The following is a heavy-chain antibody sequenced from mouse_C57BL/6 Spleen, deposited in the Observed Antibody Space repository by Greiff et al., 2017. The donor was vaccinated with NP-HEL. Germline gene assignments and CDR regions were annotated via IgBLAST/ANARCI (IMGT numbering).Heavy chain of an antibody. Sequence: EVKLVESGGGLVKPGGSLKLSCAASGFTFSDYGMHWVRQAPEKGLEWVAYISSGSSTIYYADTVKGRFTISRDNAKNTLFLQMTSLRSEDTAMYYCARHDYDEWYFDVWGTGTTVTVSS. CDR2: ISSGSSTI. CDR1: GFTFSDYG. D-gene: IGHD2-4*01. V-gene: IGHV5-17*01. J-gene: IGHJ1*03. CDR3: ARHDYDEWYFDV.